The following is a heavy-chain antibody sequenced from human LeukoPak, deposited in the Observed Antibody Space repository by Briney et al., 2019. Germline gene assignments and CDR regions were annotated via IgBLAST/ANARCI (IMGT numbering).Heavy chain of an antibody. V-gene: IGHV4-59*08. J-gene: IGHJ4*02. CDR2: IYYSGGT. Sequence: SETLSLTCTVSGGSISSYYWSWIRQPPGKGLKWIGYIYYSGGTNYNPSLKSRVTISVDTSKKQFSLRLSSVTAADTAVYYCARRGGDSSGNFDYWGQGTLVTVSS. CDR1: GGSISSYY. D-gene: IGHD3-22*01. CDR3: ARRGGDSSGNFDY.